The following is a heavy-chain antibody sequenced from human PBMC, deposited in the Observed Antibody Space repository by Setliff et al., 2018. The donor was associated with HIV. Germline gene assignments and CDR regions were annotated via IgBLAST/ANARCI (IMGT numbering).Heavy chain of an antibody. J-gene: IGHJ6*03. V-gene: IGHV4-4*09. CDR2: IYNSAST. CDR3: ARRWGSYYYYYYMDV. CDR1: GDSISTDY. D-gene: IGHD3-16*01. Sequence: ASETLSLTCTVSGDSISTDYWTWIRQPPGKGLEWIGYIYNSASTSYNPSLKSRVTISVDTSKNQFSLKLSSVTAADTAVYYCARRWGSYYYYYYMDVWGKGTTVTVSS.